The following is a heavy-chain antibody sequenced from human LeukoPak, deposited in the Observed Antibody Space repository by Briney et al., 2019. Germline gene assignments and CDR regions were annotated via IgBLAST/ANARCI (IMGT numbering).Heavy chain of an antibody. Sequence: SETLSLTCTVSGGSISSYYWSWIRQPPGKGLEWIGYVYFSGSTNYRPSLTNYNPSLKSRVTISVDTSKNQFSLKLSSVTAADTAVYYCARQRVGDAFDIWGQGTMVTVSS. J-gene: IGHJ3*02. D-gene: IGHD3-10*01. CDR1: GGSISSYY. V-gene: IGHV4-59*08. CDR2: VYFSGSTNYRPSLT. CDR3: ARQRVGDAFDI.